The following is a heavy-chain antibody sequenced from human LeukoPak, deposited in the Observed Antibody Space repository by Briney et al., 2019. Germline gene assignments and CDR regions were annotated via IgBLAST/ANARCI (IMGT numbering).Heavy chain of an antibody. CDR3: ARVGYYCSSTSCRGAFDI. CDR2: IYTSGST. CDR1: GGSISSGSYY. V-gene: IGHV4-61*02. J-gene: IGHJ3*02. Sequence: SETLSLTCTVSGGSISSGSYYWSWIRQPAGKGLEWIGRIYTSGSTNYNPSLKSRVTRSVDTSKNQFSLKLSSVTAADTAVYYCARVGYYCSSTSCRGAFDIWGQGTMVTVSS. D-gene: IGHD2-2*01.